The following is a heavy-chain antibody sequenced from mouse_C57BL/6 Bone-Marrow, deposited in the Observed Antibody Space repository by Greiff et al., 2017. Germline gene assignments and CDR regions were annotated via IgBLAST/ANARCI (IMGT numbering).Heavy chain of an antibody. V-gene: IGHV1-19*01. CDR1: GYTFTDYY. CDR3: VRGVYYYDSRYYFDY. D-gene: IGHD1-1*01. CDR2: INPYNGGT. J-gene: IGHJ2*01. Sequence: EVQLQQSGPVLVKPGASVKMSCKASGYTFTDYYMNWVKQSPGKSLEWIGVINPYNGGTSYNQKFKGKATLTVDKSSSTAYMELNSLTSEYSAVYYCVRGVYYYDSRYYFDYGGQGTTPTVSA.